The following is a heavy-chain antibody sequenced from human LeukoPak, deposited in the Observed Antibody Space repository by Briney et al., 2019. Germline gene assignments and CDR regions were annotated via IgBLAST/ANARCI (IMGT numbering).Heavy chain of an antibody. CDR2: ISGSGGST. CDR1: GFTFSSYA. J-gene: IGHJ6*03. Sequence: PGGSLRLSCAASGFTFSSYAMSWVRQAPGKGLEWVSAISGSGGSTYYADSVKGRFTISRDNSKNTLYLQMNSLRAEDTAVFDCAKGVGATIEDYYYMDVWGKGTTVTVSS. D-gene: IGHD1-26*01. CDR3: AKGVGATIEDYYYMDV. V-gene: IGHV3-23*01.